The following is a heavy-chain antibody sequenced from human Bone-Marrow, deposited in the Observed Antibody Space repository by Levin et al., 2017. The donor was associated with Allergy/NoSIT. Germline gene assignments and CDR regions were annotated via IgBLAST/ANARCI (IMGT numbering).Heavy chain of an antibody. D-gene: IGHD4-11*01. CDR3: ARDLDLQSAV. CDR1: GASVSSGDYF. V-gene: IGHV4-30-4*01. CDR2: IYYSGST. J-gene: IGHJ4*02. Sequence: SETLSLTCTVSGASVSSGDYFWSWIRQSPGKGLQWIGYIYYSGSTYYNPSLQSRVSFSVDTSKKRFSLKMSSVTAADTAVYYCARDLDLQSAVWGQGTLVTVSS.